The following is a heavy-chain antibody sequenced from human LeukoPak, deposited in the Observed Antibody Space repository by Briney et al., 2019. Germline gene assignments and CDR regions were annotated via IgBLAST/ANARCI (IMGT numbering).Heavy chain of an antibody. D-gene: IGHD3-22*01. V-gene: IGHV1-18*01. J-gene: IGHJ4*02. CDR1: GYTFTSYG. Sequence: ASVKVSCKASGYTFTSYGISWVRQAPGQGLEWMGWISAYNGNTNYAQKLQGRVTMTTDTSTSTAYMELWSLRSDDTAVYYCARDLRSHYYDSSGYYGPLSMDWGQGTLVTVSS. CDR3: ARDLRSHYYDSSGYYGPLSMD. CDR2: ISAYNGNT.